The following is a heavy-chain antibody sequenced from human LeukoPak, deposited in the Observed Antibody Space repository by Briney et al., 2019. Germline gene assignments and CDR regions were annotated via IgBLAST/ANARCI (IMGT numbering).Heavy chain of an antibody. CDR2: IKQDGSEK. CDR3: ARADYGDVPFDY. D-gene: IGHD4-17*01. V-gene: IGHV3-7*03. CDR1: GFTFSSYW. Sequence: GGSLRLSCAASGFTFSSYWMSWVRQAPGKGLEWVANIKQDGSEKYYVDSVKGRFTISRDNSKNTLYLQMNSLRAEDTAVYYCARADYGDVPFDYWGQGTLVTVSS. J-gene: IGHJ4*02.